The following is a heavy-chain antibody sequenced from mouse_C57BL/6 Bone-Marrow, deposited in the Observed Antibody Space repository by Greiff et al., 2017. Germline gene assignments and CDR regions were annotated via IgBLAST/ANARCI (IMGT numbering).Heavy chain of an antibody. Sequence: VQLKESGGDLVKPGGSLKLSCAASGFTFSSYGMSWVRQTPDKRLEWVATISSGGSSTYYPDSVKGRFTISRDNAKNTLYLQMSSLKSEDTAMYYCARGGVVATNYFDYWGQGTTLTVSS. D-gene: IGHD1-1*01. CDR1: GFTFSSYG. CDR3: ARGGVVATNYFDY. CDR2: ISSGGSST. J-gene: IGHJ2*01. V-gene: IGHV5-6*01.